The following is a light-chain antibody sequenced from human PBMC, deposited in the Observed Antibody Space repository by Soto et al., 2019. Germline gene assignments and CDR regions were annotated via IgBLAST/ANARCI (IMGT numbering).Light chain of an antibody. Sequence: IQMTQSPSTLSASVGDRVTITCRASQSINNWLAWYQQKPGKAPKLLIYKASRLEGGVPSRFSGSGSGTEFTLTISSLQPDDFATYYCQQYNSYSYTFGQGTKLEIK. CDR2: KAS. V-gene: IGKV1-5*03. J-gene: IGKJ2*01. CDR3: QQYNSYSYT. CDR1: QSINNW.